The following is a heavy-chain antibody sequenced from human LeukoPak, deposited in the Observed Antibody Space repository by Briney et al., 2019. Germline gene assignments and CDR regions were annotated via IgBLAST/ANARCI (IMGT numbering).Heavy chain of an antibody. Sequence: SETLSLTCTVSGGSISSGSYYWSWIRQPAGKGLEWIGRIYTSGSTNYNPSLKSRVTISVDTSKNQFSLKLSSVTAADTAVYYCARAQVVVATGFDAFDIWGQGTMVTVSS. V-gene: IGHV4-61*02. D-gene: IGHD2-21*02. CDR1: GGSISSGSYY. CDR3: ARAQVVVATGFDAFDI. J-gene: IGHJ3*02. CDR2: IYTSGST.